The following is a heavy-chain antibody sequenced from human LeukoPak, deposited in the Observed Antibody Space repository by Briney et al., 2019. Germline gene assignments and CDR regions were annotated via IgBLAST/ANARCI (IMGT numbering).Heavy chain of an antibody. Sequence: GGSLRLSCAASGFTFGDYWMHWVRQAPGKGLVWVSRINTDGSTTMYADSVKGRFTISRDNAKNTLYLQMNSLRVEDTAVYYCARNYVVVPNGDWFGPWGQGTLVTVSS. CDR2: INTDGSTT. V-gene: IGHV3-74*03. CDR3: ARNYVVVPNGDWFGP. CDR1: GFTFGDYW. J-gene: IGHJ5*02. D-gene: IGHD2-2*01.